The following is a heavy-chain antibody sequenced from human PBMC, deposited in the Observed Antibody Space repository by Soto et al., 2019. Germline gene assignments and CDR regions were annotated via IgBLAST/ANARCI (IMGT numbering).Heavy chain of an antibody. CDR2: ITPFNGNT. CDR3: ARSAEQWPPFDY. D-gene: IGHD6-19*01. CDR1: GYTFTYRY. Sequence: SVKASCKASGYTFTYRYLHWVRQAPGQALEWMGWITPFNGNTNYAQKFQDRVTITRDRSMSTAYMELSSLRSEDTAMYYCARSAEQWPPFDYWGQGTLVTVSS. V-gene: IGHV1-45*02. J-gene: IGHJ4*02.